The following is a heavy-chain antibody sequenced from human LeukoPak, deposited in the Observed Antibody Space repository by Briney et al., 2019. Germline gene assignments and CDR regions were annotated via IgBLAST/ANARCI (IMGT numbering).Heavy chain of an antibody. Sequence: GGSLRLSCAASGFTFSSYSMNWVRQAPGKGLEWVSSISSSSSYIYYADSVKGRFTISRDNSKNTLYLQMDSLRAEDTAVYYCARDEPSPDSTDLDYWGQGTLVTVSS. CDR2: ISSSSSYI. V-gene: IGHV3-21*01. CDR3: ARDEPSPDSTDLDY. J-gene: IGHJ4*02. D-gene: IGHD2/OR15-2a*01. CDR1: GFTFSSYS.